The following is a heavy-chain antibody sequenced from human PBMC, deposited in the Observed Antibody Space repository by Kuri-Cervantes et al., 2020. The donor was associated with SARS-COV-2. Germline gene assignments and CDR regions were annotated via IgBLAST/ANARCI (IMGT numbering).Heavy chain of an antibody. Sequence: GESLKISCAASGFTFSSYAMHWVRQAPGKGLEWVAVISYGGSNKYYADSVKGRFTISRDNSKNTLYLQMNSLRAEDTAVYYCAREASSGWYGLSQYYFDYWGQGTLVTVSS. V-gene: IGHV3-30-3*01. CDR2: ISYGGSNK. CDR1: GFTFSSYA. J-gene: IGHJ4*02. CDR3: AREASSGWYGLSQYYFDY. D-gene: IGHD6-19*01.